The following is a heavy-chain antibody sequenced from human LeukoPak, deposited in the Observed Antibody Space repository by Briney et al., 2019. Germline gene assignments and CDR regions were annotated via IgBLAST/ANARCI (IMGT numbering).Heavy chain of an antibody. J-gene: IGHJ4*02. CDR2: ISAYNGNT. D-gene: IGHD3-9*01. Sequence: ASVKVSCKASGYTFTSYGISWVRQAPGQGLEWMGWISAYNGNTNYAQKLQGRVTMTTDTSTGTAYMELRSLRSDDTAVYYCARGQIPDWPSTDFDYWGQGTLVTVSS. CDR3: ARGQIPDWPSTDFDY. V-gene: IGHV1-18*01. CDR1: GYTFTSYG.